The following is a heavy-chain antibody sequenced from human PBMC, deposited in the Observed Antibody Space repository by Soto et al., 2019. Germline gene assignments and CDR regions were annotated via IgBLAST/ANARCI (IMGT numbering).Heavy chain of an antibody. CDR2: ISYDGSNK. D-gene: IGHD2-2*01. V-gene: IGHV3-30*18. CDR1: GFTFSSYG. J-gene: IGHJ4*02. Sequence: PGGSLRLSCAASGFTFSSYGMHWVRQAPGKGLEWVAVISYDGSNKYYADSVKGRFTISRDNSKNTLYLQMNSLRAEDTAVYYCAKDPGYCSSTSCSRYFDYWGQGTLVTSPQ. CDR3: AKDPGYCSSTSCSRYFDY.